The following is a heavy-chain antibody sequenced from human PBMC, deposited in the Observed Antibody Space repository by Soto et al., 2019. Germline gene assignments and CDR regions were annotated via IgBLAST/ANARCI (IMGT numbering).Heavy chain of an antibody. D-gene: IGHD5-12*01. CDR2: IYYSGSS. V-gene: IGHV4-39*07. Sequence: PSETLSLTCTISGDSISSSTYYWAWIRQPPGKGLEWIGRIYYSGSSNYNPSLKSRVTISVDTSKNQFSLKLSSVTAADTAVYYCARGWIDYYYMDVWGKGTTVTVSS. CDR3: ARGWIDYYYMDV. J-gene: IGHJ6*03. CDR1: GDSISSSTYY.